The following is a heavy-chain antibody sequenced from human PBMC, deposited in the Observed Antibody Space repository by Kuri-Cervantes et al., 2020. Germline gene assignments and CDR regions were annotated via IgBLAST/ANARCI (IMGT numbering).Heavy chain of an antibody. CDR1: GYTFTSYY. D-gene: IGHD3-22*01. CDR2: INPSGGST. CDR3: ARVNYYDSSRNAFDI. V-gene: IGHV1-46*01. J-gene: IGHJ3*02. Sequence: ASGKVSCKASGYTFTSYYMHWVRQAPGQGLEWMGIINPSGGSTSYAQKFQGRVTMTRDTSTSTVYMELSSLRSEDTAVYYRARVNYYDSSRNAFDIWGQGTMVTVSS.